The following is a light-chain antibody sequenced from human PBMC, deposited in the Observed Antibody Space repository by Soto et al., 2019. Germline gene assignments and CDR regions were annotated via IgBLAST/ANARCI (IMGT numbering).Light chain of an antibody. CDR1: SSDVGSYNL. V-gene: IGLV2-23*01. CDR3: CSYAGSSTSVV. CDR2: EGS. Sequence: QSALTQPASVSGSPGQSITISCTGTSSDVGSYNLVSWYQQHPGKAPKLMIYEGSKRPSGVANGFSGSQYGNTASLTISGLQAEDEADYYCCSYAGSSTSVVFGGGTKVTVL. J-gene: IGLJ2*01.